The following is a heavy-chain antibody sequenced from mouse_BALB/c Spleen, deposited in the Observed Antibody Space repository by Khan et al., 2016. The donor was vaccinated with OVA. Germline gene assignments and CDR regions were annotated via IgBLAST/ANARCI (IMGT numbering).Heavy chain of an antibody. CDR3: AREESLYYFDY. J-gene: IGHJ2*01. D-gene: IGHD6-2*01. CDR1: GYIFTNYW. V-gene: IGHV1-76*01. CDR2: IYPGTDNT. Sequence: QVQLKESGAELVRPGASVKLSCKTSGYIFTNYWIHWVKQRSGQGLEWIARIYPGTDNTYYNEKLKDKATLTVDKPYNTPYMQLSSLKAYDSAVYFCAREESLYYFDYWGQGTTLTVSS.